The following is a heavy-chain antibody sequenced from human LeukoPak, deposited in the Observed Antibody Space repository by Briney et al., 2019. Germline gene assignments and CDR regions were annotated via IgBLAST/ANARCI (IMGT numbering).Heavy chain of an antibody. CDR3: ARDIAPAGLFFNY. J-gene: IGHJ4*02. V-gene: IGHV3-21*06. CDR1: GFTFSSYS. Sequence: GGSLRLSCAASGFTFSSYSMNWVRQAPGKGLEWVSSISSSSSYIYYADSVKGRFTISRDNAKNSLYLQMNSLRAEDTAVYYCARDIAPAGLFFNYWGQGTLVTVSS. D-gene: IGHD6-13*01. CDR2: ISSSSSYI.